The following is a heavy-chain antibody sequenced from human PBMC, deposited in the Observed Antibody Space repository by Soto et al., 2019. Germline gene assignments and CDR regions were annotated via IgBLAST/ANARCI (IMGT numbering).Heavy chain of an antibody. CDR1: GFTFKTHA. CDR2: IAYDGNEK. Sequence: VQLVESGGGVVQPGTSLRLSCAASGFTFKTHAMHWVRQAPGKGLEWKAVIAYDGNEKFYADSVKGRFTISRDNSKNALYLQINTLRNEDTAVYYCGKDVGDYVPYYYGVDVWGQGTTVTVSS. V-gene: IGHV3-30*18. D-gene: IGHD1-26*01. J-gene: IGHJ6*02. CDR3: GKDVGDYVPYYYGVDV.